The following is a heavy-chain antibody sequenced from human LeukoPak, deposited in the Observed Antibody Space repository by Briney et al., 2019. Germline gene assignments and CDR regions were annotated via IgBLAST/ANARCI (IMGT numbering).Heavy chain of an antibody. J-gene: IGHJ5*02. CDR2: INPNSGGT. D-gene: IGHD1-1*01. CDR1: GYTFTSYD. CDR3: ARVGDWNLYNWFDP. V-gene: IGHV1-2*02. Sequence: GASVKVSCKASGYTFTSYDINWVRQATGQGLEWMGWINPNSGGTNYAQKFQGRVTMTRDTSISTAYMELSRLRSDDTAVYYCARVGDWNLYNWFDPWGQGTLVTVSS.